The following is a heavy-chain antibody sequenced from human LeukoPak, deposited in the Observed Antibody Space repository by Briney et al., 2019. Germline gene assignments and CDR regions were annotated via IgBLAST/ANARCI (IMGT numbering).Heavy chain of an antibody. CDR1: GFTFDDYA. CDR2: ISGDGGST. J-gene: IGHJ4*02. Sequence: GGSLRPSCAASGFTFDDYAMHWVRQAPGKGLEWVSLISGDGGSTYYADSVKGRFTISRDNSKNSLYLQMNSLRTEDTALYYCAKDLEGIMITFGGVDYWGQGTLVTVSS. D-gene: IGHD3-16*01. CDR3: AKDLEGIMITFGGVDY. V-gene: IGHV3-43*02.